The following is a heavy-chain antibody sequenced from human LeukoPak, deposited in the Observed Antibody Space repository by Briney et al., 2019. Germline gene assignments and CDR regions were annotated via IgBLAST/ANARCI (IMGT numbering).Heavy chain of an antibody. CDR2: INPNSSGT. V-gene: IGHV1-2*02. D-gene: IGHD3-3*01. Sequence: ASVKVSCKASGYTFTGYYMHWVRQAPGQGLEWMGWINPNSSGTNYAQKFQGRVTMTRDTSISTAYMELSRLRSDDTAVYYCARVVTIFGVVKFDYWGQGTLVTVSS. CDR3: ARVVTIFGVVKFDY. J-gene: IGHJ4*02. CDR1: GYTFTGYY.